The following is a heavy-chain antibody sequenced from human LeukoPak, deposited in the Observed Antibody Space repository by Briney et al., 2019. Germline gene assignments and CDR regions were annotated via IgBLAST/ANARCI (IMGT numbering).Heavy chain of an antibody. CDR3: AIENYDFWVL. CDR2: ISAYNGNT. V-gene: IGHV1-18*01. D-gene: IGHD3-3*01. Sequence: ASVKVSCKASGYTFTSYGISWVRQAPGQGLEWMGWISAYNGNTNYAQKFQGRVTITADESTSTAYMELSSLRSEDTAVYYCAIENYDFWVLWGQGTLVTVSS. CDR1: GYTFTSYG. J-gene: IGHJ4*02.